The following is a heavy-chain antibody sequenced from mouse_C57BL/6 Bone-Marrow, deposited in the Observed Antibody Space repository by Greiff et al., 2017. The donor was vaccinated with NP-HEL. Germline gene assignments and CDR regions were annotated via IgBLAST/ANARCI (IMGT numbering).Heavy chain of an antibody. D-gene: IGHD2-2*01. CDR3: ARDRRHYGYNY. Sequence: EVQGVESGGGLVKPGGSLKLSCAASGFTFSSYAMSWVRQTPEKRLGWVATISDGGSYTYYPDNVKGRFTISRDNAKNNLYLQMSHLKSEDTAMYYCARDRRHYGYNYWGQGTTLTVSS. J-gene: IGHJ2*01. V-gene: IGHV5-4*01. CDR2: ISDGGSYT. CDR1: GFTFSSYA.